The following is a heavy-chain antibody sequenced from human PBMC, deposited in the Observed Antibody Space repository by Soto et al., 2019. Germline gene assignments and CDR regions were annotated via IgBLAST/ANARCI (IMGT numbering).Heavy chain of an antibody. D-gene: IGHD2-2*01. CDR3: AKVGVLAYCNSPGCSAEHIDY. V-gene: IGHV3-30*18. CDR2: VSYDGDNE. CDR1: GFAFSNYA. J-gene: IGHJ4*02. Sequence: GGSLRLSCVASGFAFSNYAMHWVRQAPGKGLEWVAIVSYDGDNEYYADSVRGRFFISRDNSRNTLYLQTSSLRHEDTAVYYCAKVGVLAYCNSPGCSAEHIDYSGRGTQVTVST.